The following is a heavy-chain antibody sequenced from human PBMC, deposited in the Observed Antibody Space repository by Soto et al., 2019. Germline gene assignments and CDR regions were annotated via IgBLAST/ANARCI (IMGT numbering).Heavy chain of an antibody. CDR3: ARGQRFSDWFDP. Sequence: PLETLSLTCTVSGGAISTYYWTWIRQPAGKGLEWIGRIYSSGSTKYNPALQSRVTMSLDTSNNQFSLRLTSVTAADTAVYYCARGQRFSDWFDPWGQGTLVTVSS. CDR2: IYSSGST. CDR1: GGAISTYY. J-gene: IGHJ5*02. V-gene: IGHV4-4*07. D-gene: IGHD3-3*01.